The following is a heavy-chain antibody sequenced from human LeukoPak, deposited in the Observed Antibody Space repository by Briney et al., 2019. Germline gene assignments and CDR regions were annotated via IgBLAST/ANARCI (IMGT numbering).Heavy chain of an antibody. Sequence: GAPVKVSCKASGGTFSSYAISWVRQAPGQGLEWMGGIIPILGTANYAQKFQGRVTITADESTSTAYMELSSLRSEDTAVYYCAREPESTVDYYYYYGMDVWGQGTTVTVSS. CDR1: GGTFSSYA. CDR2: IIPILGTA. D-gene: IGHD5/OR15-5a*01. V-gene: IGHV1-69*13. CDR3: AREPESTVDYYYYYGMDV. J-gene: IGHJ6*02.